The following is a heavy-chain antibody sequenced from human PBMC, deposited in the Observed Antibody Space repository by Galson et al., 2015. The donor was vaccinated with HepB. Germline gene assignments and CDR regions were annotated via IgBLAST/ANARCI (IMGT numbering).Heavy chain of an antibody. D-gene: IGHD3-22*01. Sequence: SVKVSCKASGFIFSSSAMQWVRQARGQRLEWIGWIVVGSGNTNYAQKFQERVTITRDMSTNTAYMELSSLGSEDTAVYYCATDSSPYYYDTSGNFGYFDLCGRGTLVAVST. CDR3: ATDSSPYYYDTSGNFGYFDL. CDR1: GFIFSSSA. J-gene: IGHJ2*01. V-gene: IGHV1-58*02. CDR2: IVVGSGNT.